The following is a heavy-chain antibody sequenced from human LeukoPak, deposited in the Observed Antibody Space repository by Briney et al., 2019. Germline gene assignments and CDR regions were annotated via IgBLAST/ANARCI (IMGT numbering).Heavy chain of an antibody. CDR1: GFTFSSYA. J-gene: IGHJ4*02. CDR3: AKLGSYYYDASGCPRN. V-gene: IGHV3-23*01. Sequence: GGSLRLSCAASGFTFSSYAMSWVRQAPGKGPEWVSTIIGSGNSAYYADSVKGRFAISRDNSKNTLFLQMNSLRAEDTAVYYCAKLGSYYYDASGCPRNWGQGTLVTVSS. D-gene: IGHD3-22*01. CDR2: IIGSGNSA.